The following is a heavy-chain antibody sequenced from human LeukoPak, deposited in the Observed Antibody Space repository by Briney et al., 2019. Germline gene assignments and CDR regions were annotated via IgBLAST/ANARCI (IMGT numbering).Heavy chain of an antibody. J-gene: IGHJ4*02. CDR2: ISYDGSNK. CDR1: GFTFSSYG. D-gene: IGHD3-16*01. Sequence: GGSLRLSCAASGFTFSSYGMHWVRQAPGKGLEWVAVISYDGSNKYYADSVKGRFTISRDNSKNTLFLQMNSLRAEDTAVYYCAKSSLEGGLDSWGQGTLVTVSS. CDR3: AKSSLEGGLDS. V-gene: IGHV3-30*18.